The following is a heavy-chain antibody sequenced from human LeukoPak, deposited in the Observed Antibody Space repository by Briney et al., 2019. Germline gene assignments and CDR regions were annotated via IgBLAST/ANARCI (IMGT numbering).Heavy chain of an antibody. CDR2: IYYSGST. Sequence: PSETLSLXCTVSGGSISSSSYYWGWIRQPPGKGLEWIGSIYYSGSTYYNPSLKSRVTISVDTSKNQFSLKLSSVTAADTAVYYCARHVGGTRFLDYWGQGTLVTVSS. V-gene: IGHV4-39*01. D-gene: IGHD1-26*01. CDR1: GGSISSSSYY. J-gene: IGHJ4*02. CDR3: ARHVGGTRFLDY.